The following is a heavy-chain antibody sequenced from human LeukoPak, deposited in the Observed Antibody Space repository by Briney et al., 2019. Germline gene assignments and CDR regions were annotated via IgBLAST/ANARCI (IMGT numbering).Heavy chain of an antibody. CDR2: IYATEST. J-gene: IGHJ6*03. Sequence: SETLSLTCTVSGASISSYYWSWIRQPAGKGLEWIGRIYATESTNYNPSLRSRVTMSVDTSKNQFSLKLSSVTAADTAVYYCARHLSYYYGSGRKLYYYYMDVWGKGTTVTISS. CDR3: ARHLSYYYGSGRKLYYYYMDV. V-gene: IGHV4-4*07. D-gene: IGHD3-10*01. CDR1: GASISSYY.